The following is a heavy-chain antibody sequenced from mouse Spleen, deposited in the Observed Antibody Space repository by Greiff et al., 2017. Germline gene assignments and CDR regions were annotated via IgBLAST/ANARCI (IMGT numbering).Heavy chain of an antibody. Sequence: VQLVESGPGLVQPSQSLSITCTVSGFSLTSYGVHWVRQSPGKGLEWLGVIWRGGSTDYNAAFMSRLSITKDNSKSQVFLKMNSLQTDDTAMYYCARKDYYGYADYWGQGTTLTVSS. V-gene: IGHV2-5*01. CDR3: ARKDYYGYADY. J-gene: IGHJ2*01. CDR1: GFSLTSYG. CDR2: IWRGGST. D-gene: IGHD1-2*01.